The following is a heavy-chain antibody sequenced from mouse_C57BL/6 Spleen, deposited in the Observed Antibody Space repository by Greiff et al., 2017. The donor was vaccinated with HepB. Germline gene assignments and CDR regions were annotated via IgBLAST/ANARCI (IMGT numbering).Heavy chain of an antibody. Sequence: VQLQQSGAELVRPGASVTLSCKASGYTFTDYEMHWVKQTPVHGLEWIGAIDPETGGTAYNQKFKGKAILTADKSSSTAYMERRSLTSEDSAVYYCTRSHYYYGSSFYAMDYWGQGTSVTVSS. CDR2: IDPETGGT. J-gene: IGHJ4*01. CDR1: GYTFTDYE. V-gene: IGHV1-15*01. D-gene: IGHD1-1*01. CDR3: TRSHYYYGSSFYAMDY.